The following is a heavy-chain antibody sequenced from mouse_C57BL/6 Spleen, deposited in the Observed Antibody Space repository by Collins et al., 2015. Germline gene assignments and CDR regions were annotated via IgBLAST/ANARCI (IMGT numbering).Heavy chain of an antibody. CDR1: GYTFTSYW. CDR3: ARRGTTVAPWYFDV. J-gene: IGHJ1*03. V-gene: IGHV1-55*01. CDR2: IYPGSGST. D-gene: IGHD1-1*01. Sequence: QVQLQQPGAELVKPGASVKMSCKASGYTFTSYWMTWVKQRPGQGLEWIGDIYPGSGSTNYNEKFKSKATLTVDTSSSTAYMQLSSLTSEDSAVYYCARRGTTVAPWYFDVWGTGTTVTVSS.